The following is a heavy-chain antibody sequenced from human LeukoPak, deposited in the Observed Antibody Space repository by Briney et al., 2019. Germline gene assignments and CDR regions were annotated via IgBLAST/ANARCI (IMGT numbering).Heavy chain of an antibody. CDR2: ISNSGRT. CDR3: ARDDSPMTTVTTFAY. Sequence: WDPVSLTCTVSGGFISGYYWSWVRQPAGKGLEWIGRISNSGRTIYNPSLKGRVHILVNTFKNQFSLKMRSVTAADTAVYYCARDDSPMTTVTTFAYWGQGTLVSVSS. D-gene: IGHD4-11*01. V-gene: IGHV4-4*07. J-gene: IGHJ4*02. CDR1: GGFISGYY.